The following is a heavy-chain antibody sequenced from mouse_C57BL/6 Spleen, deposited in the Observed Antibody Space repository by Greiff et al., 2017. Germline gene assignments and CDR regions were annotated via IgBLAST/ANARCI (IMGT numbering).Heavy chain of an antibody. CDR2: IDPSDSET. CDR3: ARRSVGGYYAMDY. Sequence: QVQLKQPGAELVRPGSSVKLSCKASGYTFTSYWMHWVKQRPIQGLEWIGNIDPSDSETHYTQKFQGKATLTGDKSSSTAYLQLSSLTSEDAAVYYCARRSVGGYYAMDYWGQGTSVTVSS. V-gene: IGHV1-52*01. J-gene: IGHJ4*01. D-gene: IGHD3-3*01. CDR1: GYTFTSYW.